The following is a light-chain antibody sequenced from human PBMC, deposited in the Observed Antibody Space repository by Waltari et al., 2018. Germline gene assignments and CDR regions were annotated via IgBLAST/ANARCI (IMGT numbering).Light chain of an antibody. CDR2: DTS. CDR1: QSVGRA. V-gene: IGKV3-20*01. Sequence: SCRASQSVGRALAWYQHKPGQAPRLLIYDTSTRATGISDKFSGSGSGTDFSLTISRVEPEDFAVYFCQMYVRLPVTFGQGTKVEVK. CDR3: QMYVRLPVT. J-gene: IGKJ1*01.